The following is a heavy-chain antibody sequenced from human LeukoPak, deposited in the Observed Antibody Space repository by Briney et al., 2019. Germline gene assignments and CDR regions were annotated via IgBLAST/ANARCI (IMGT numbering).Heavy chain of an antibody. Sequence: GASVKVSCKASGYTFTSYGISWVRQAPGQGLEWMGWISAYNGNTNYAQKLQGRVTMTTDTSTSTAYMELRSLRSDDTAVYYCARDPRSWWELLPHWFDPWGQGTLVTVSS. D-gene: IGHD1-26*01. CDR3: ARDPRSWWELLPHWFDP. CDR2: ISAYNGNT. CDR1: GYTFTSYG. J-gene: IGHJ5*02. V-gene: IGHV1-18*01.